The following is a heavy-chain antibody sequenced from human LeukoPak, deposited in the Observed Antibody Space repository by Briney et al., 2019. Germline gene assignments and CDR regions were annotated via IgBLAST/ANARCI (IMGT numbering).Heavy chain of an antibody. Sequence: SETLSLTCAVYGGSFSGYYWSWIRQPPGKGLEWIGEINHSGSTNYNPSLKSRVTISVDTSKNQFSLKLSSVTAAGTAVYYCARGKLIAVAGYNWFDPWGQGTLVTVSS. CDR1: GGSFSGYY. CDR2: INHSGST. D-gene: IGHD6-19*01. CDR3: ARGKLIAVAGYNWFDP. J-gene: IGHJ5*02. V-gene: IGHV4-34*01.